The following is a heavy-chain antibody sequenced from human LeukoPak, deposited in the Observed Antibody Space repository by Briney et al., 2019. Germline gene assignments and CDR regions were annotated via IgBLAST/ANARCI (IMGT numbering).Heavy chain of an antibody. CDR1: GYTLPELS. V-gene: IGHV1-24*01. Sequence: ASVKVTCKVSGYTLPELSMHWVRQAPGKGLEWVGGFDPEDGETIYAQKFQGRVTMTEDTSTDTAYMELSSLRSEDSAVYYCATGLITFGGVIVHWGQGTLVTASS. J-gene: IGHJ4*02. CDR3: ATGLITFGGVIVH. D-gene: IGHD3-16*02. CDR2: FDPEDGET.